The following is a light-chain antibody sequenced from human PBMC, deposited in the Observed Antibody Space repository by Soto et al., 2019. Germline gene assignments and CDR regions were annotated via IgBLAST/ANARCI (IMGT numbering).Light chain of an antibody. CDR3: QQRSNWPPIT. J-gene: IGKJ5*01. V-gene: IGKV3D-20*02. Sequence: EIVLTQSPGTLSLSPGERATLSCRASQSLTISYLAWYQQKPGQAPSLLIYAASSRAAGIPDRFSGSGSGTDFTLTISSLEPEDFAVYYCQQRSNWPPITFGQGTRLENK. CDR1: QSLTISY. CDR2: AAS.